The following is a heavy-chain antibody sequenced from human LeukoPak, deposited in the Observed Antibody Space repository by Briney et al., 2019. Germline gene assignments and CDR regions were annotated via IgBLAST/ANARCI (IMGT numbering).Heavy chain of an antibody. Sequence: SETLSLTCTVSSGSISSSTRYWGWIRQPPGKGLEWIGSFYYSGSTYYNPSLKSRVTISVDTSKNQFSLKLSSVTATDTAVYYCARDSSGWSNFDFWGQGTLVTVSS. V-gene: IGHV4-39*02. CDR1: SGSISSSTRY. D-gene: IGHD6-19*01. CDR3: ARDSSGWSNFDF. CDR2: FYYSGST. J-gene: IGHJ4*02.